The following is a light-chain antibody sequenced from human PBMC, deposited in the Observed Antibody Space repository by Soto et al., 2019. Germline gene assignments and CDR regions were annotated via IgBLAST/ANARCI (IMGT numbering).Light chain of an antibody. J-gene: IGKJ1*01. CDR1: QSLVYSDGDTY. CDR2: RVS. Sequence: DVVMTQSPLSLPVTLGQPASISCRSSQSLVYSDGDTYLSWFQQRPGQSPRRLIYRVSNRDSGVPDRFSGSGSGTDFTLKISRVEAEDXGVYYCLQGTHWPPTFGQGTKVEIK. CDR3: LQGTHWPPT. V-gene: IGKV2-30*01.